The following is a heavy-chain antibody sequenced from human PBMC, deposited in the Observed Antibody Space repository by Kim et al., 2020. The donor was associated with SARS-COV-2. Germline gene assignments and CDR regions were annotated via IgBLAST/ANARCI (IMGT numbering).Heavy chain of an antibody. CDR1: GFTFSSYS. D-gene: IGHD6-19*01. Sequence: GGSLRLSCAASGFTFSSYSMNWVRQAPGKGLEWVSYISSSSSTIYYADSVKGRFTISRDNAKNSLYLQMNSLRDEDTAVYYCARYSSGWYYGYFDYWGQGTLVTVSS. V-gene: IGHV3-48*02. CDR2: ISSSSSTI. CDR3: ARYSSGWYYGYFDY. J-gene: IGHJ4*02.